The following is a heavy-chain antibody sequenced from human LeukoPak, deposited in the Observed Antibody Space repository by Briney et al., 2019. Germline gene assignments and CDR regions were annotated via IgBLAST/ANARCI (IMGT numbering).Heavy chain of an antibody. J-gene: IGHJ4*02. D-gene: IGHD3-10*01. Sequence: GGSLRLSCAASGFTFRSYGMHWVRQAPGKGLEWVSVISVSGGSTYYADSVKGRFTISRDNSKNTLYLQMNSLRAEDTAVYYCAKDWGYYGSGSYWIDYWGQGTLVTVSS. CDR2: ISVSGGST. V-gene: IGHV3-23*01. CDR1: GFTFRSYG. CDR3: AKDWGYYGSGSYWIDY.